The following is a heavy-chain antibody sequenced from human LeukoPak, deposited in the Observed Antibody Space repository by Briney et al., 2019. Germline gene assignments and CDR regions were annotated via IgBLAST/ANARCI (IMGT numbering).Heavy chain of an antibody. J-gene: IGHJ4*02. Sequence: VGSLRLSCAASGFTFRSYWMHWVRQAPGKGRVWVLRINSDGSSTSYADAVKGRFTISRDTAKTTLYQQMNSLRAEDTAVYYCARPADYGDFEYWGQGTLVTVSS. CDR1: GFTFRSYW. D-gene: IGHD4-17*01. CDR3: ARPADYGDFEY. V-gene: IGHV3-74*01. CDR2: INSDGSST.